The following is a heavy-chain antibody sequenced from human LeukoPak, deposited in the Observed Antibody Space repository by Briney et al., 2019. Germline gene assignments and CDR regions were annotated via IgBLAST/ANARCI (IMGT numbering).Heavy chain of an antibody. D-gene: IGHD3-3*01. CDR3: ARDWRADF. V-gene: IGHV3-23*05. CDR2: IDIYSTKT. J-gene: IGHJ4*01. Sequence: GGSLRLSCATSGFTFSTYAMTWVRQAPGKGLEWVSAIDIYSTKTNYADSVKGRFTISRDNSKNTLYLQMNSLRGEDTAIYYCARDWRADFWGHGTLVTVSS. CDR1: GFTFSTYA.